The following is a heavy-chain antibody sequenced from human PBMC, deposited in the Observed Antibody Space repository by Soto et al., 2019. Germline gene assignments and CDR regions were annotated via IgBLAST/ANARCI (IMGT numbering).Heavy chain of an antibody. CDR1: GFTFSDYY. V-gene: IGHV3-11*06. Sequence: AGGSLRLSCAASGFTFSDYYMSWIRQAPGKGLEWVSYSSSSSSYTNYADSVKGRFTISRDNAKNSLYLQMNSLRAEDTTVYYCARVPGRDGYNPFDYWGQGTLVTVSS. CDR3: ARVPGRDGYNPFDY. J-gene: IGHJ4*02. CDR2: SSSSSSYT. D-gene: IGHD5-12*01.